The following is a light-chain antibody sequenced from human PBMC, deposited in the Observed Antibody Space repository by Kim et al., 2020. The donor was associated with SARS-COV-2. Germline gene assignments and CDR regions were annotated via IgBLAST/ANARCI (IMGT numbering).Light chain of an antibody. V-gene: IGKV3D-15*01. Sequence: SPRERATLSCRASQSIDTHLAWYQQKPGQAPRLLIYGASTRATGIPARFSGSGSGTEFTLTISGLQSADFAVYFCHQYSDWPPGDTFGQGTKLEI. CDR1: QSIDTH. CDR3: HQYSDWPPGDT. J-gene: IGKJ2*01. CDR2: GAS.